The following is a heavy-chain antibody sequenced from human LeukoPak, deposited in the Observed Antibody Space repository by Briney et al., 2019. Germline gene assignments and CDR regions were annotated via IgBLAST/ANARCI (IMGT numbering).Heavy chain of an antibody. CDR2: IHASGDT. J-gene: IGHJ4*02. V-gene: IGHV4-4*07. CDR3: ARGPRIAAGDTVDY. CDR1: GDSIISYY. D-gene: IGHD6-13*01. Sequence: SETLSLTCTVSGDSIISYYWSWIRQAAGKGLEWTGRIHASGDTNYNPSLKSRVTMSVDTSKNQFSLKLSSVTAADTAVYYCARGPRIAAGDTVDYWGQGTLVTVSS.